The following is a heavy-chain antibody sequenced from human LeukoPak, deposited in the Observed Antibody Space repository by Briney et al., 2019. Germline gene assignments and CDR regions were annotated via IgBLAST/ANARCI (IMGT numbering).Heavy chain of an antibody. CDR3: ARDKVLTGYRQLFDY. Sequence: ASVKVSCKASGYIFTSYAIQWVRQAPGQRLEWMGWINAGNGNTRYSEKFQDKITITSDKSATTVYMELSSLTSEDTAVYYCARDKVLTGYRQLFDYRGQGTLVTVSS. D-gene: IGHD3-9*01. V-gene: IGHV1-3*01. CDR1: GYIFTSYA. J-gene: IGHJ4*02. CDR2: INAGNGNT.